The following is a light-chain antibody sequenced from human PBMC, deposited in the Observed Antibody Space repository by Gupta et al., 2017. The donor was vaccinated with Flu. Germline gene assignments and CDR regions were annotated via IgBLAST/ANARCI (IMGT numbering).Light chain of an antibody. V-gene: IGKV1-9*01. CDR3: QQLNSYPSWT. J-gene: IGKJ4*01. CDR2: GAS. Sequence: GDRVTITCRASQDIRSFLAWHKQKPGKAPKLLIYGASTWQSGVPSRFSGSGCGKEFTLTISSRQPEDSATYYCQQLNSYPSWTFGGGTKVEI. CDR1: QDIRSF.